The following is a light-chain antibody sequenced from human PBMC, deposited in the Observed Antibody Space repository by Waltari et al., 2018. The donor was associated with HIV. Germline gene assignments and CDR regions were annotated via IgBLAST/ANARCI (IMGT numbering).Light chain of an antibody. CDR3: AAWDDSLSGWV. CDR1: TPNIGRNH. CDR2: RNK. J-gene: IGLJ3*02. Sequence: QSVLTSPPSTSWTPEQRVTISCRGSTPNIGRNHVYSYQQPPGTAPQPLIYRNKQRPSGVPDRFSGSKSGTSASLASSGLLSEDEADYYCAAWDDSLSGWVFGGGTKLTVL. V-gene: IGLV1-47*01.